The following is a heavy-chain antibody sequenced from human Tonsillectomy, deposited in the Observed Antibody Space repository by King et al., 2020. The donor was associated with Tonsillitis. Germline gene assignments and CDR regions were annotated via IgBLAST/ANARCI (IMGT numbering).Heavy chain of an antibody. CDR1: GGSISTSSYY. CDR3: ARHYYDSSRDDY. D-gene: IGHD3-22*01. CDR2: MFYSGSA. Sequence: QLQESGPGLVKPSETLSLTCTVSGGSISTSSYYCGWIRQPPGKGLEWIGSMFYSGSAYYNPSLKSRVTISVDTSKNQFSLKLSSVTAADTAVYYCARHYYDSSRDDYWGQGTLVTVSS. J-gene: IGHJ4*02. V-gene: IGHV4-39*01.